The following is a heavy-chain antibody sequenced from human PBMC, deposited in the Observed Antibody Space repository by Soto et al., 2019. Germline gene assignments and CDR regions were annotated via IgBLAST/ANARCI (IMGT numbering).Heavy chain of an antibody. CDR3: AKGPWSSGWDYYYYYMDV. V-gene: IGHV3-23*01. J-gene: IGHJ6*03. Sequence: GGSLRLSCAASGFTFSSYAMSWVRQAPGKGLEWVSAISGSGGSTYYADSVKGRFTISRDNSKNTLYLQMNSLRAEDTAVYYCAKGPWSSGWDYYYYYMDVWGKGTTVTVSS. CDR2: ISGSGGST. D-gene: IGHD6-19*01. CDR1: GFTFSSYA.